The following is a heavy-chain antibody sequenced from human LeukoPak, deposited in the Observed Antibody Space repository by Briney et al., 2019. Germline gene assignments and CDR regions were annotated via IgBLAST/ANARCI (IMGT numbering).Heavy chain of an antibody. V-gene: IGHV4-39*01. CDR2: IYYSGST. Sequence: SETLSLTCTVSGGSISSSSYYWGWIRQPPGKGLKWIGSIYYSGSTYYNPSLKSRVTISVDTSKNQFSLKLSSVTAADTAVYYCARPTTKSSDFDYWGQGTLVTVSS. J-gene: IGHJ4*02. CDR3: ARPTTKSSDFDY. D-gene: IGHD6-19*01. CDR1: GGSISSSSYY.